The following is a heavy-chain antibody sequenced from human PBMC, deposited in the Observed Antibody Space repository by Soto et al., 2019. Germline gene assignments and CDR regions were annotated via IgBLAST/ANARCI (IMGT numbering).Heavy chain of an antibody. D-gene: IGHD2-15*01. CDR3: AREGGNLISAFDI. CDR2: IYYSWST. V-gene: IGHV4-59*01. J-gene: IGHJ3*02. Sequence: SETLSLTCTVSGGSISSYYWSWIRQPPGKGLEWIGYIYYSWSTNYNPSLKSRVTIAVETSKNQFSLKLSSVTAADTAVYYCAREGGNLISAFDIWGQGTMVTVSS. CDR1: GGSISSYY.